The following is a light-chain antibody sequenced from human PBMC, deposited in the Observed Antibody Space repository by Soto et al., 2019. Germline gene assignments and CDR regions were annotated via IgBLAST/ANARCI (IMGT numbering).Light chain of an antibody. CDR3: AAWDDSLNGQVV. Sequence: QSVLTQPPSASGTPGQRVTISCSGSSSNIGSNTVNWYQQITGTAPKLLIYSNNQRPSGVPDRFSGSKSGTSASLAISGLQSEDEADYYCAAWDDSLNGQVVFGGGTKLTVL. J-gene: IGLJ2*01. V-gene: IGLV1-44*01. CDR2: SNN. CDR1: SSNIGSNT.